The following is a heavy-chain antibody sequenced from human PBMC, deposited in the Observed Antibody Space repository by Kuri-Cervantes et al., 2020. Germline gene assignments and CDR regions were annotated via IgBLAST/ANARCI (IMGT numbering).Heavy chain of an antibody. CDR1: GGSFSDYY. D-gene: IGHD1-1*01. CDR3: ARGRYNDYWRAFDF. CDR2: INHSGST. Sequence: SQTLSLTCAVYGGSFSDYYWIWIRQSPGKGLEWIGEINHSGSTNYKLSLGSRVTMSTDTSRNQFSLKLRSVTAADTALYYCARGRYNDYWRAFDFWGQGTMVTVSS. V-gene: IGHV4-34*01. J-gene: IGHJ3*01.